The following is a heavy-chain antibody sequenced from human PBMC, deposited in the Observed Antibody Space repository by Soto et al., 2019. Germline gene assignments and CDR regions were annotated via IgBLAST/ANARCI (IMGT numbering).Heavy chain of an antibody. CDR3: ARDPGREWFGELLYHAFDI. Sequence: GGSLRLSCAASGFTFSSYGMHWVRQAPGKGLEWVAVIWYDGSNKYYADSVKGRFTISRDNSKNTLYLQMNSLRAEDTAVYYCARDPGREWFGELLYHAFDIWGQGTMVTVSS. CDR2: IWYDGSNK. CDR1: GFTFSSYG. J-gene: IGHJ3*02. V-gene: IGHV3-33*01. D-gene: IGHD3-10*01.